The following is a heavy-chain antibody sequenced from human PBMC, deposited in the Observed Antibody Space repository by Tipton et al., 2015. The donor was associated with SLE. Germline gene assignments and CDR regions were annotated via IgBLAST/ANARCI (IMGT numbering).Heavy chain of an antibody. V-gene: IGHV4-34*01. J-gene: IGHJ4*02. CDR1: GGSFSGYY. Sequence: TLSLTCAVYGGSFSGYYRSWIRQPPGKGLEWIGEINHSGSTNYNPSLKSRVTISVDTSKNQFSLKLSSVTAADTAVYYCARDDDSSGFDYWGQGTLVTVSS. CDR3: ARDDDSSGFDY. CDR2: INHSGST. D-gene: IGHD3-22*01.